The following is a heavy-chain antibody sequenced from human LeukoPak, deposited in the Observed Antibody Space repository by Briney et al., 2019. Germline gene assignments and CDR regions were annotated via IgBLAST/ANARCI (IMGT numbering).Heavy chain of an antibody. CDR2: IYDSGST. CDR3: ARGGGYSYNNLDY. V-gene: IGHV4-31*03. D-gene: IGHD5-18*01. CDR1: GGSISSGNYY. Sequence: SQTLSPTCTVSGGSISSGNYYWSWIRQHPGKGLEWIGYIYDSGSTYYNPSLKSRVTISVDTSKNQFSLKLSSVTAADTAVYYCARGGGYSYNNLDYWGQGILVTVSS. J-gene: IGHJ4*02.